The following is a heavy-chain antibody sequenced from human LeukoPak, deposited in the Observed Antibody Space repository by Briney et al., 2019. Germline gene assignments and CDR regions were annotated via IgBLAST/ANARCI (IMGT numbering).Heavy chain of an antibody. V-gene: IGHV1-46*01. CDR2: INPSDGTT. CDR3: ARVKAWIQLWFLGY. Sequence: ASVKVSCKASGYSFTSYYIHWVRQAPGQGLEWMGIINPSDGTTNYAQKFQGRVTMTRDTSISTAYMELSRLRSDDTAVYYCARVKAWIQLWFLGYWGQGTLVTVSS. D-gene: IGHD5-18*01. J-gene: IGHJ4*02. CDR1: GYSFTSYY.